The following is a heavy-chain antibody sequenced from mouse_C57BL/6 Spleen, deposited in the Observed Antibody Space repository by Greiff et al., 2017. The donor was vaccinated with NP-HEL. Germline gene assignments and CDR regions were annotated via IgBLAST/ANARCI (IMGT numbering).Heavy chain of an antibody. D-gene: IGHD4-1*01. J-gene: IGHJ2*01. V-gene: IGHV1-62-2*01. CDR2: FYPGSGSI. CDR3: ARHEGLTGYFDY. Sequence: QVQLKESGAELVKPGASVKLSCKASGYTFTEYTIHWVKQRPGQGLEWIGWFYPGSGSIKYNEKFKDKATLTADKSSSTVYMELSRLTSEDSAVYFCARHEGLTGYFDYWGQGTTLTVSS. CDR1: GYTFTEYT.